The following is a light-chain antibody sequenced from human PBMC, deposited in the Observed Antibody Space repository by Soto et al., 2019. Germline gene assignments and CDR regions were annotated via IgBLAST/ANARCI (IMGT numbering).Light chain of an antibody. J-gene: IGKJ1*01. CDR2: AAS. V-gene: IGKV1-27*01. CDR3: QEYNSAPEA. Sequence: DIQMTQSPSSLSASVGDRVTITCRASQGISNYLAWYQQTPGKIPRLLIYAASTLQSGVPSRFSGSGSGTDFTRTISRLQPEDVATYYCQEYNSAPEAFGQGTKGEIK. CDR1: QGISNY.